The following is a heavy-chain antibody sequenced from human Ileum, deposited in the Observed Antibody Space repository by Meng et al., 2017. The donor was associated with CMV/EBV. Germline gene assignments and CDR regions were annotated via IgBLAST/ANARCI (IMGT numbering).Heavy chain of an antibody. CDR1: GGSISSYY. D-gene: IGHD6-6*01. CDR3: ARTYSSSSGITFDY. V-gene: IGHV4-4*07. J-gene: IGHJ4*02. Sequence: VPLHESGPGLVKPSETLSLTCTVSGGSISSYYWSWIRQPAGKGLEWIGRISTSGSTNYNPSLKSRVTMSVDASKNQFSLKLTSVTAADTAVYFCARTYSSSSGITFDYWGQGTLVTVSS. CDR2: ISTSGST.